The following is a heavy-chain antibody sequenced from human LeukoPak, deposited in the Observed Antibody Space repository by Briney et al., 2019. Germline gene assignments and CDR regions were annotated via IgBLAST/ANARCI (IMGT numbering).Heavy chain of an antibody. Sequence: GGSLRLSCSASGFTFSSYSMNWGRQAPGKGLEWVSYISSSSSTIYYADSVKGRFTISRDNAKNSLYLQMNSLRDEDTAVYYCAKGGKDYGDPGWFDPWGQGTLVTVSS. J-gene: IGHJ5*02. D-gene: IGHD4-17*01. CDR1: GFTFSSYS. CDR2: ISSSSSTI. CDR3: AKGGKDYGDPGWFDP. V-gene: IGHV3-48*02.